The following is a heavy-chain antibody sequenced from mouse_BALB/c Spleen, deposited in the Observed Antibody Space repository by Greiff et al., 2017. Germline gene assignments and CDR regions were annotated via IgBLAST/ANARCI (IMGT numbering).Heavy chain of an antibody. V-gene: IGHV14-3*02. J-gene: IGHJ3*01. CDR2: IDPANGNT. CDR1: GFNIKDTY. Sequence: EVQLQQSGAELVKPGASVKLSCTASGFNIKDTYMHWVKQRPEQGLEWIGRIDPANGNTKYDPKFQGKATITADTSSNTAYLQLSSLTSEDTAVYYCAYYRYDEGSCSWGQGTLVTVSA. D-gene: IGHD2-14*01. CDR3: AYYRYDEGSCS.